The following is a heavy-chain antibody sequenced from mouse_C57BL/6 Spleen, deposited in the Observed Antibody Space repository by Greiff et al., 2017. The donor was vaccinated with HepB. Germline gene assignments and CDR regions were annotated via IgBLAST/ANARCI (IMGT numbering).Heavy chain of an antibody. D-gene: IGHD3-1*01. CDR3: ARGVGDY. J-gene: IGHJ2*01. V-gene: IGHV14-2*01. Sequence: VQLQQSGAELVKPGASVKLSCTASGFNIKDYYMHWVKQRTEQGLEWIGRIDPEDGETKYAPKFQSKATITADTSSNTAYLQLSSLTSEDTAVYYCARGVGDYWGQGTTLTVSS. CDR2: IDPEDGET. CDR1: GFNIKDYY.